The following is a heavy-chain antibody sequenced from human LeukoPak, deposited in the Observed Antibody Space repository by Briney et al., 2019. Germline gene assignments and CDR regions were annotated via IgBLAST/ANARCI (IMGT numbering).Heavy chain of an antibody. CDR2: MSPHNGHT. V-gene: IGHV1-8*01. D-gene: IGHD3-10*01. CDR3: ARAPAGAHYFDY. CDR1: GYTFIDYD. Sequence: ASVKVSCKASGYTFIDYDINWVRQAPGQGLEWMGLMSPHNGHTEYAQNFQGRVTMTRDTSTGTAYMELRSLRSEDTAVYYCARAPAGAHYFDYWGQGTLVTVSS. J-gene: IGHJ4*02.